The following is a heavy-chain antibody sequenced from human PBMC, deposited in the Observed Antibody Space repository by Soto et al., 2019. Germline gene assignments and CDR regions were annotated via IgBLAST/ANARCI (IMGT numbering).Heavy chain of an antibody. CDR2: ISGSGGST. CDR1: GFTFSSYA. D-gene: IGHD3-22*01. CDR3: AKDHYYDSGRGQPFDY. V-gene: IGHV3-23*01. Sequence: EVQLLESGGGLVQPGGSLRLSCAASGFTFSSYAMSWVRQAPGKGLEWVSAISGSGGSTYYADSVKGRFTISRDNSKNTLYLQMNSLRAEDTAVYYCAKDHYYDSGRGQPFDYWGQGNLVTVSS. J-gene: IGHJ4*02.